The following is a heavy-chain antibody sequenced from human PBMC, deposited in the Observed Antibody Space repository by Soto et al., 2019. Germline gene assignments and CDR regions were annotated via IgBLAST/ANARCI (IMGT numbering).Heavy chain of an antibody. CDR2: VTTNGAAT. Sequence: PGGSLRLSCAASGFTFNNYGMHWVRQAPGKGLEHVSTVTTNGAATFYTNSVKGRFTISRDNSKNTLYLQMGSLRADDMAVYYCARGKSGTYPDYYSYGMDVWGQGTTVTVSS. V-gene: IGHV3-64*01. J-gene: IGHJ6*02. D-gene: IGHD1-26*01. CDR1: GFTFNNYG. CDR3: ARGKSGTYPDYYSYGMDV.